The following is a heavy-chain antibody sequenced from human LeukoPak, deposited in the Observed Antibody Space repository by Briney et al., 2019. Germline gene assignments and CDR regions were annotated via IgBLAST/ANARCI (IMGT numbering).Heavy chain of an antibody. CDR2: ISQSGNT. CDR3: VRSEIDDYSRY. J-gene: IGHJ4*02. V-gene: IGHV4-38-2*02. D-gene: IGHD4-11*01. Sequence: SETLSLTCSVSGYSVSSGYEWGWIRQPPGKRLEWIGSISQSGNTYDNLSLKSRVTMSVDTARNQFSLKLTSVTAADTAVYYCVRSEIDDYSRYWGRGMLVIVSS. CDR1: GYSVSSGYE.